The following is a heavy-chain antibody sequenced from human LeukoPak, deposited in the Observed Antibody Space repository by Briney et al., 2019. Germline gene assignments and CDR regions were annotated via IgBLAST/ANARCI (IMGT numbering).Heavy chain of an antibody. V-gene: IGHV3-7*01. CDR2: IKQDGSEK. CDR3: ARVFRPADYFDY. CDR1: GFTFSSYW. J-gene: IGHJ4*02. Sequence: PGGSLRLSCAASGFTFSSYWMSWVRQAPGKGLEWMANIKQDGSEKYYVDSVKGRFTISRDSAKNSLYLQMNSLRAEDTAVYYCARVFRPADYFDYWGQGTLSPSPQ.